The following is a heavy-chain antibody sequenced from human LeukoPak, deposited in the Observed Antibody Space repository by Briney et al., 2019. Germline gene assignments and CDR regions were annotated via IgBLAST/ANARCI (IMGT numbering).Heavy chain of an antibody. Sequence: RGSLRLSCAASGFTSSSYWMGWVRQAPGKGLEWVANIKADGSDKYYVDSVKGRFTISRDNTKNSLYLEMNSLRVEDTAMYFCARGPSAGYGTSFFDPWGQGTLVTVSS. CDR3: ARGPSAGYGTSFFDP. D-gene: IGHD6-13*01. CDR1: GFTSSSYW. J-gene: IGHJ5*02. CDR2: IKADGSDK. V-gene: IGHV3-7*03.